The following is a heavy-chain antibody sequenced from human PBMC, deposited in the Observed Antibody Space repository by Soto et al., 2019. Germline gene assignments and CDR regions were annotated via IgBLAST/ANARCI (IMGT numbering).Heavy chain of an antibody. Sequence: EVQLLESGGGLVQPGGSLRLSCAASGFTFSSYVMSWVRQAPGKGLEWVSAISGSGGSTYYADSVKGRFTISRDNSKNTLYLQMNSLRAEDTALYYCAKDPTPRDPTYYFDYWGQGILVTVSS. CDR3: AKDPTPRDPTYYFDY. CDR2: ISGSGGST. CDR1: GFTFSSYV. V-gene: IGHV3-23*01. J-gene: IGHJ4*02.